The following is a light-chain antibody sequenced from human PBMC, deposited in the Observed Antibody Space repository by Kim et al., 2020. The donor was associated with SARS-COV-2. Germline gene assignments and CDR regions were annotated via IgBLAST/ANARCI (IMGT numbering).Light chain of an antibody. Sequence: DIQMTQSPSSLSASVGDRVTITCQASQDISNYLNWYQQKPGKAPKLLIYDASNLETGVPSRFSGSGSGTDFSFTISSLQPEHIATYYCQQYDNLPLTFGGGTKLEI. V-gene: IGKV1-33*01. J-gene: IGKJ4*01. CDR1: QDISNY. CDR3: QQYDNLPLT. CDR2: DAS.